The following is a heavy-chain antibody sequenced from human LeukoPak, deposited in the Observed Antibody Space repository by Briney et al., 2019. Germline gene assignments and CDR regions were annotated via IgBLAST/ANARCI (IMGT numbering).Heavy chain of an antibody. CDR2: ISAYNGNT. CDR3: ARDLYYDSSGYYLLYDY. CDR1: GYTFTSYG. Sequence: ASVKVSCKASGYTFTSYGISWVRQAPGQGLEWMGWISAYNGNTNYAQKLQGRVTMTTDTSTSTAYMELRSLRSDDTAVYYCARDLYYDSSGYYLLYDYWGQGTQVTVSS. J-gene: IGHJ4*02. V-gene: IGHV1-18*01. D-gene: IGHD3-22*01.